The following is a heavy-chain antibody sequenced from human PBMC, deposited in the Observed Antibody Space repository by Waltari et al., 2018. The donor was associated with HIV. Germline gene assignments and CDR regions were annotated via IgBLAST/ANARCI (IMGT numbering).Heavy chain of an antibody. Sequence: QVQLVQSGAEVKKPGASVKVSCKASGYTFTSYGISWVRQAPGQGLEWMGWISAYNGNTNYAQKLQGRVTITTDTSTSTAYMELRSLRSDDTAVYYCARGLTYYDFWSGYYPYGMDVWGQGTTVTVSS. CDR1: GYTFTSYG. V-gene: IGHV1-18*01. D-gene: IGHD3-3*01. J-gene: IGHJ6*02. CDR3: ARGLTYYDFWSGYYPYGMDV. CDR2: ISAYNGNT.